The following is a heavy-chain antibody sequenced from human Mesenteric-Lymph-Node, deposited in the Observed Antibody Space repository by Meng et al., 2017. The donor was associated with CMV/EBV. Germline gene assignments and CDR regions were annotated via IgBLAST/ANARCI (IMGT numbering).Heavy chain of an antibody. D-gene: IGHD1-7*01. CDR1: GYTFTSYG. Sequence: ASVKVSCKASGYTFTSYGISWVRQAPGQGLEWMGWISAYNGNTNYAQKLQGRVTMTTDTSTSTAYMELRSLRSDDTAVYYCARVTGTTHYYGMDVWGQGTTVTVSS. CDR2: ISAYNGNT. V-gene: IGHV1-18*01. CDR3: ARVTGTTHYYGMDV. J-gene: IGHJ6*02.